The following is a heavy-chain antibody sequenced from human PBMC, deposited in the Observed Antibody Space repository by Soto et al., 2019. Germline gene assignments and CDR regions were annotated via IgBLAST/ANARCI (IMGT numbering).Heavy chain of an antibody. Sequence: SETLSLACTVSGGSISIYYWSWIRQRPGKGLEWIGYIYYSGSTNYNPSLKSRVTISVDTSKNQFSLKLSSVTAADTAVYYCARGFLNYYDSSGYPWSQGTLVTVSS. CDR2: IYYSGST. J-gene: IGHJ5*02. CDR1: GGSISIYY. D-gene: IGHD3-22*01. CDR3: ARGFLNYYDSSGYP. V-gene: IGHV4-59*01.